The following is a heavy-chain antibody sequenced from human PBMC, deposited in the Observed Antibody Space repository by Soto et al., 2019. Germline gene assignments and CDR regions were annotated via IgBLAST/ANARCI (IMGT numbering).Heavy chain of an antibody. J-gene: IGHJ4*02. D-gene: IGHD4-17*01. CDR2: ISGSGGST. CDR1: GFTFSSYA. CDR3: AKDVMTTVTPVLCFDY. Sequence: GGSLRLSCAASGFTFSSYAMSWVRQAPGKGLEWVSAISGSGGSTYYADSVKGRFTISRDNSKNTLYLQMNSLRAEDTAVYYCAKDVMTTVTPVLCFDYWGQGTLVTVSS. V-gene: IGHV3-23*01.